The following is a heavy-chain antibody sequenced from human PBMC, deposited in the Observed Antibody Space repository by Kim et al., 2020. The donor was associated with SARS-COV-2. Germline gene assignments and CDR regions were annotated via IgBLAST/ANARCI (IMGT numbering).Heavy chain of an antibody. CDR3: ARGRSVGGAFDI. CDR2: INHSGST. CDR1: GGSFSGYY. V-gene: IGHV4-34*01. J-gene: IGHJ3*02. Sequence: SETLSLTCAVYGGSFSGYYWSWIRQPPGKGLEWIGEINHSGSTNYNPSLKSRVTISVDTSKNQFSMKLSSVTAADTAVYYCARGRSVGGAFDIWGQGTMVTVSS. D-gene: IGHD1-26*01.